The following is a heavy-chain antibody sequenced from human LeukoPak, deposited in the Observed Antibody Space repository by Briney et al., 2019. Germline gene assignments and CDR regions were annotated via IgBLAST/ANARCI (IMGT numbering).Heavy chain of an antibody. CDR3: ARGASRISWPGIDY. V-gene: IGHV3-21*04. Sequence: GGSLRLSCAASGFTFSTSGMNWVRQAPGKGLEWVSSITSSSDYIYYADSVKGRFTISRDHSNNSVSLQMTNLRVEDTAIYYCARGASRISWPGIDYWGQGTLVTVSS. D-gene: IGHD3-3*02. J-gene: IGHJ4*02. CDR1: GFTFSTSG. CDR2: ITSSSDYI.